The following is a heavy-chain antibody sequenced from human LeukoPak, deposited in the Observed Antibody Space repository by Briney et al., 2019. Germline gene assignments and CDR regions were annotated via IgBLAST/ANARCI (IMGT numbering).Heavy chain of an antibody. D-gene: IGHD3-16*01. CDR2: IWHDGSYE. CDR3: AKDLSGTAYTFDY. CDR1: GFIFMNYG. J-gene: IGHJ4*02. Sequence: PGGSLRLSCAASGFIFMNYGMHWVRQAPGKGLEWVAVIWHDGSYEDYGDSVKGRVIISRDKSKNKLHMQMNSLRAEDTAVYYCAKDLSGTAYTFDYWGQGTLVTVSS. V-gene: IGHV3-30*02.